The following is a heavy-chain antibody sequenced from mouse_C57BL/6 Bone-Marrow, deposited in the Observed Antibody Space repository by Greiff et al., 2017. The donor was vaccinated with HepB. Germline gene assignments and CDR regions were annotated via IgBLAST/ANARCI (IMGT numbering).Heavy chain of an antibody. CDR1: GYSITSGYD. Sequence: EVQLKESGPGMVKPSQSLSLTCTVTGYSITSGYDWHWIRHFPGNKLEWMGYISYSGSTNYNPSLKSRISITHDTSKNHFFLKLNSVTTEDTATYYCARGDDYPFAYWGQGTLVTVSA. CDR3: ARGDDYPFAY. J-gene: IGHJ3*01. D-gene: IGHD2-13*01. CDR2: ISYSGST. V-gene: IGHV3-1*01.